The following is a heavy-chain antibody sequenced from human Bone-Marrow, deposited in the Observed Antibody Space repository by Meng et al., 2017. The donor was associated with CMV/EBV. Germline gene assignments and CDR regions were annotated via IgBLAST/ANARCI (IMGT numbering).Heavy chain of an antibody. Sequence: GESLKISCAASGFTFSDYYISWIRQAPGKGLEWVSYISSSGSTIYYADSVKGRFTISRDNAKNSLYLEMNSLRAEDTAVYYCARGRVIVGWTWAVGFDPWGQGTLVTVSS. V-gene: IGHV3-11*04. CDR1: GFTFSDYY. J-gene: IGHJ5*02. CDR2: ISSSGSTI. D-gene: IGHD2/OR15-2a*01. CDR3: ARGRVIVGWTWAVGFDP.